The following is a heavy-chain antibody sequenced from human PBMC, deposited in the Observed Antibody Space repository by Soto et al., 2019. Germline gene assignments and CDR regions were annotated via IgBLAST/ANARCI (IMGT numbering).Heavy chain of an antibody. J-gene: IGHJ6*02. Sequence: QVQLVESGGGVVQPGRSLRLSCAASGFTFNSYGMPWVRQGQGNGLEWVAFISYDSTKTYYADSVKGRFTISRDNSNSALYVQMNSLTGEDTAVYDCARTRSAWSDFHYGSLDVWGQGITVTVSS. CDR1: GFTFNSYG. D-gene: IGHD4-17*01. V-gene: IGHV3-30*03. CDR2: ISYDSTKT. CDR3: ARTRSAWSDFHYGSLDV.